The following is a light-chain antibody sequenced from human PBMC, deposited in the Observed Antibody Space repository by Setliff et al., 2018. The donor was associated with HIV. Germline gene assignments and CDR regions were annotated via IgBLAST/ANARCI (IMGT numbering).Light chain of an antibody. CDR3: ASYRSPATYV. CDR1: SSDVGGYDF. CDR2: DVS. V-gene: IGLV2-14*03. J-gene: IGLJ1*01. Sequence: SSDVGGYDFVSWYQQRPDKAPKLIIFDVSERPSGVSHRFSGSKSGNTASLTISGLQTEDEGDYFCASYRSPATYVFGIGTKVTVL.